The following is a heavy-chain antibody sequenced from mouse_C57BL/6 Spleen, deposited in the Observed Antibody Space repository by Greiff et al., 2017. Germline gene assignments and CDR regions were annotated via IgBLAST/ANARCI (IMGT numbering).Heavy chain of an antibody. CDR3: ARTGGVYYAMDY. J-gene: IGHJ4*01. CDR1: GYTFTSYG. Sequence: VQLQQSGAELARPGASVQLSCKASGYTFTSYGISWVKQRTGQGLEWIGEIYPRSGNTSYNEKFKGKATLTADKSSRTAYMELRSLTSEDSAVYFCARTGGVYYAMDYWGQGTSVTVSS. CDR2: IYPRSGNT. V-gene: IGHV1-81*01.